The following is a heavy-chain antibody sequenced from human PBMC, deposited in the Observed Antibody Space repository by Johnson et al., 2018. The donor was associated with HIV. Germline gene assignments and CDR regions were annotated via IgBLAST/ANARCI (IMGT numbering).Heavy chain of an antibody. D-gene: IGHD6-19*01. CDR2: ISYDGSNQ. V-gene: IGHV3-30*04. Sequence: VQLVESGGGVVQPGRSLRLSCAASGFTFSSYAMHWVRQAPGKGLEWVAVISYDGSNQYYADSVKGRFTISRDNSKNTLYLQMNSLRAEDTAVYYCARGGSGWYFAFDIWGQGTMVTVSS. CDR1: GFTFSSYA. CDR3: ARGGSGWYFAFDI. J-gene: IGHJ3*02.